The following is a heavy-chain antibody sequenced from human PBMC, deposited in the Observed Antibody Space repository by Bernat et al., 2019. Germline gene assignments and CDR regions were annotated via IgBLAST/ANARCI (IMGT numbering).Heavy chain of an antibody. CDR2: IKSKTDGGTT. CDR1: GFTFSNAW. CDR3: TTGGYSSGWYVDYYYYGMDV. V-gene: IGHV3-15*01. Sequence: EVQLVESGGGLVKPGGSLRLSCAASGFTFSNAWMSWFRQAPGKGLEWVGRIKSKTDGGTTDYAAPVKGRFTISRDDSKNTLYLQMNSLKTEDTAVYYCTTGGYSSGWYVDYYYYGMDVWGQGTTVTVSS. D-gene: IGHD6-19*01. J-gene: IGHJ6*02.